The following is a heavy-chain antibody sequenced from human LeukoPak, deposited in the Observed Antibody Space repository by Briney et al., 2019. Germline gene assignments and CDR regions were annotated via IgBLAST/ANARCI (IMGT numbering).Heavy chain of an antibody. D-gene: IGHD4-17*01. CDR3: ARDLYGDYDGVFGY. Sequence: ASVKVSCKASGYTFTSYDINWVRQATGQGLEWMGWMNPNSGNTGYAQKFQGRVTMTRNTSISTAYMELSSLRSADTAVYYCARDLYGDYDGVFGYWGQGTQVTVSS. CDR1: GYTFTSYD. J-gene: IGHJ4*02. V-gene: IGHV1-8*01. CDR2: MNPNSGNT.